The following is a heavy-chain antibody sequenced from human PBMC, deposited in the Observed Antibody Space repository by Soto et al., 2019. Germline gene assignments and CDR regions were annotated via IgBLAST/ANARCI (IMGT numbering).Heavy chain of an antibody. Sequence: GGSLRLSCAASGFTFSSYGMHWVRQAPGKGLEWVAVIWYDGSNKYYADSVKGRFTISRDNSKNTLYLQMNSLRAEDTAVYYCARGDDYIWGSYRPPIDYWGQGTLVTVSS. D-gene: IGHD3-16*02. CDR2: IWYDGSNK. J-gene: IGHJ4*02. CDR3: ARGDDYIWGSYRPPIDY. CDR1: GFTFSSYG. V-gene: IGHV3-33*01.